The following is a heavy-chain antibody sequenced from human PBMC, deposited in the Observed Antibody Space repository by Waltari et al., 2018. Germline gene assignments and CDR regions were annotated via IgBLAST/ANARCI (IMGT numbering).Heavy chain of an antibody. CDR1: GFTFSSYG. CDR2: IWYDGSNN. Sequence: QVQLVESGGGVVQPGRSLRLSCAASGFTFSSYGMHWVRQAPGKGLEWVAVIWYDGSNNYYADSVQGRFTISRDNSKNTLYLQMNSLRAEDTAVYYCAKGPPRYSSGWYYYYYYMDVWGKGTTVTVSS. D-gene: IGHD6-19*01. CDR3: AKGPPRYSSGWYYYYYYMDV. V-gene: IGHV3-33*06. J-gene: IGHJ6*03.